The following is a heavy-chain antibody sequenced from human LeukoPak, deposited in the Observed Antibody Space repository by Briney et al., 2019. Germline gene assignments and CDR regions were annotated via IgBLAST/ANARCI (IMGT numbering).Heavy chain of an antibody. CDR2: IYTSGST. CDR1: GGSISSYY. CDR3: ARGLVLATDDAFDI. D-gene: IGHD5-12*01. J-gene: IGHJ3*02. V-gene: IGHV4-4*09. Sequence: SETLSLTCTVSGGSISSYYWSWIRQPPGKGLEWIGYIYTSGSTNYNPSLKSRVTMSVDTSKNHFSLKLRSVTAADTALYFCARGLVLATDDAFDIWGQGTLVTVSS.